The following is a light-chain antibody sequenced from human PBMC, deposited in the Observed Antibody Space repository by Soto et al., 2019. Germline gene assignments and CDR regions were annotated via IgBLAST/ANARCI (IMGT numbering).Light chain of an antibody. CDR2: EDN. Sequence: QSALTQPASVSGSPGQSLTVSCTGTSSDVGNYNLVSWYQQHPGKAPKLMIYEDNTRPSGVSNRFSGSKSGNTASLTISGLQAEDEADYYCCSYAGSSTYVFGTGTKLTVL. CDR1: SSDVGNYNL. J-gene: IGLJ1*01. CDR3: CSYAGSSTYV. V-gene: IGLV2-23*01.